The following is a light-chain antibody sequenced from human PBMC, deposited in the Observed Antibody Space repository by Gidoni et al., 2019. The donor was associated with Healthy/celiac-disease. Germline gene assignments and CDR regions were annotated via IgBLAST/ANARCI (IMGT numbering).Light chain of an antibody. CDR3: QQTYSAPLT. CDR2: SAA. Sequence: DILLSPSPPSLSASVGDRVTIICRVSQSIISYLNRYRQKPGKVPKLLIYSAAHMQSGVPSRFSGSGSWTDVTLTISSLQAEDVAAYYGQQTYSAPLTFGGGTKVEIK. V-gene: IGKV1-27*01. CDR1: QSIISY. J-gene: IGKJ4*01.